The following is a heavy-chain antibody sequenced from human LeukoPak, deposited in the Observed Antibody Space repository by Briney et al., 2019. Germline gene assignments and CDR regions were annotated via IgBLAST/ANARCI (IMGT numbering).Heavy chain of an antibody. J-gene: IGHJ6*02. V-gene: IGHV3-13*01. Sequence: GGSLRLSCAASGFTFSSYDMHWVRQATGKGLEWVSAIGTAGDTYYPGSVKGRFTISRENAKNSLYLQMNSLRAGDTAVYYCARATMVRGYYYYYGMDVWAKGPRPPSP. D-gene: IGHD3-10*01. CDR2: IGTAGDT. CDR1: GFTFSSYD. CDR3: ARATMVRGYYYYYGMDV.